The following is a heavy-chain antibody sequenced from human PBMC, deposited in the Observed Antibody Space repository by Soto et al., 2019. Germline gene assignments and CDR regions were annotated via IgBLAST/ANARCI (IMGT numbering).Heavy chain of an antibody. CDR1: VYSVSSSDYY. Sequence: SETLSLTCSVSVYSVSSSDYYWAWIRQPPGKGLEWIGSMFYSGLTYYNPSLKSRVTLSVDTSKNHFSVRLNSVTAADTAVYYCAPLTVSLSGPYGINVWGQGTTVTV. CDR3: APLTVSLSGPYGINV. D-gene: IGHD2-15*01. CDR2: MFYSGLT. J-gene: IGHJ6*02. V-gene: IGHV4-39*01.